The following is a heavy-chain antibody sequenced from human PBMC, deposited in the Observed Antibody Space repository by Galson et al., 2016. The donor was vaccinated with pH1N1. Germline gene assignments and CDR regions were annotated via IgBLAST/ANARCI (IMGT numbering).Heavy chain of an antibody. J-gene: IGHJ6*02. Sequence: SLRLSCAVSGFSVRSNYMSWVRQAPGKGLEWVSVIYTGGITQYADSVKGRFTISSVNSKNTLYLQMNSLRAEDTAIYFCARDEGYVNYYRGIDVWGQGTTVIVSS. CDR1: GFSVRSNY. CDR3: ARDEGYVNYYRGIDV. V-gene: IGHV3-53*01. D-gene: IGHD5-12*01. CDR2: IYTGGIT.